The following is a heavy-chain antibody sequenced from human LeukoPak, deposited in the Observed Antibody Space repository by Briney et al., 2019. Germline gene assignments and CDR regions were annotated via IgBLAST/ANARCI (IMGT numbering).Heavy chain of an antibody. CDR3: ARGRNLAAVGTDGAMDV. Sequence: SETLSLTCSVSGYSISSNYCWGWIRQPPGKGLEWIGNFYHNGRTYYSPSLKSRATISIDTSKNMFSLKLSSVTAADTAVYYCARGRNLAAVGTDGAMDVWGKGTTVTVSS. V-gene: IGHV4-38-2*02. CDR2: FYHNGRT. J-gene: IGHJ6*04. D-gene: IGHD6-13*01. CDR1: GYSISSNYC.